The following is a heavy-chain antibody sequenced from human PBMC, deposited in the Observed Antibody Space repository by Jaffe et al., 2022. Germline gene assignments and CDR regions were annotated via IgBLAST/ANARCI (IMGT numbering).Heavy chain of an antibody. Sequence: QVQLQESGPGLVKPSETLSLTCTVSGGSISSYYWSWIRQPPGKGLEWIGYIYYSGSTNYNPSLKSRVTISVDTSKNQFSLKLSSVTAADTAVYYCARDSSSFYYYYMDVWGKGTTVTVSS. CDR2: IYYSGST. J-gene: IGHJ6*03. D-gene: IGHD2-15*01. CDR1: GGSISSYY. CDR3: ARDSSSFYYYYMDV. V-gene: IGHV4-59*01.